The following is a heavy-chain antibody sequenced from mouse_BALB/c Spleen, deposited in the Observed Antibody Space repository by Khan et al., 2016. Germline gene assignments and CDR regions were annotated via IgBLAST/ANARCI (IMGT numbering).Heavy chain of an antibody. CDR1: GFSLTNYG. CDR3: ARNWEGGYFDY. J-gene: IGHJ2*01. D-gene: IGHD4-1*01. V-gene: IGHV2-2*02. Sequence: VQLQESGPGLVQPSQSLSITCTVSGFSLTNYGVHWVRQSPGKGLEWLGVMWSGGSTDYNAAFKSRLSIYKDSSKSQVFFKMNSLQANDTAIYXCARNWEGGYFDYWGQGTTLTVSS. CDR2: MWSGGST.